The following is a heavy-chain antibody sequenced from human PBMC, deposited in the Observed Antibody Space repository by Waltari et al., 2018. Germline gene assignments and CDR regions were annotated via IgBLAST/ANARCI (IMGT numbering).Heavy chain of an antibody. J-gene: IGHJ3*02. CDR1: GFTMSSYF. CDR2: VWSEGNEK. Sequence: QLQLVESGGGVVQPGKSLRLSCAASGFTMSSYFMHWVRQAPGKGLGWGAVVWSEGNEKYYGDSVKGRFTISRDNSKNIVYLQMNSLRAEDTAVYFCAKEQEAFDIWGQGTVVTVS. V-gene: IGHV3-33*06. CDR3: AKEQEAFDI.